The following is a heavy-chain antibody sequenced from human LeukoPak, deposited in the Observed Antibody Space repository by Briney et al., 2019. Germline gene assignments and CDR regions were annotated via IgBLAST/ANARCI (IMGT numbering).Heavy chain of an antibody. CDR1: GGSISSSGYY. CDR2: IYHSGST. V-gene: IGHV4-39*07. D-gene: IGHD3-10*01. J-gene: IGHJ4*02. Sequence: PSETLSLTCTVSGGSISSSGYYWGWIRQPPGKGLEWIGNIYHSGSTYYNPSLKSRVTISVDTSKNQFSLKLTSVTATDTAVYYCARVGYGSGNYYSRFDYWGQGILVTVSS. CDR3: ARVGYGSGNYYSRFDY.